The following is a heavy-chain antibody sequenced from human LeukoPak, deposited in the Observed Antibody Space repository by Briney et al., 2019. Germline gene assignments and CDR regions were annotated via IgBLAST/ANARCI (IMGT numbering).Heavy chain of an antibody. Sequence: GRSLRLSCAVSGFTVSSYGMHWVRQAPGKGLEGVAVIWYDGSNKYYADSVKGRFTISRDNSKNTLYLQLNSLRAEDTAVYYCARGPTPFYSDSSMEVWGQGTTVTVSS. CDR2: IWYDGSNK. V-gene: IGHV3-33*01. J-gene: IGHJ6*02. D-gene: IGHD3-3*01. CDR1: GFTVSSYG. CDR3: ARGPTPFYSDSSMEV.